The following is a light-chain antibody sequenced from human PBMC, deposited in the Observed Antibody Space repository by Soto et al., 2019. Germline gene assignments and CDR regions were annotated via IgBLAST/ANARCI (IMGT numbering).Light chain of an antibody. V-gene: IGKV3-20*01. CDR1: QSVSSSY. CDR3: QQYDSSPLT. J-gene: IGKJ4*01. Sequence: DIVLTQSPGTLSLSPGEGATLSCRASQSVSSSYLAWYQQKPGQAPRLLIYGASNRATGIPDRFSGSGSGTDFTLTISRLEPEDFAVYYCQQYDSSPLTFGGGTKVDIK. CDR2: GAS.